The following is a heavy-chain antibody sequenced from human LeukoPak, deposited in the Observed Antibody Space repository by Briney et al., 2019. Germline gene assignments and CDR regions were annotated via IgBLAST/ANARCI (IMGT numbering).Heavy chain of an antibody. Sequence: PSETLSLTCSVSGGSISSYYWSWIRQPPGKGLEWIGYIYYSGSTNYNPSLKSRVTISVDTSKNQFSLKLSSVTAADTAVYYCAREGGRYMDVWGKGTTVTVSS. CDR3: AREGGRYMDV. J-gene: IGHJ6*03. CDR1: GGSISSYY. CDR2: IYYSGST. D-gene: IGHD6-25*01. V-gene: IGHV4-59*01.